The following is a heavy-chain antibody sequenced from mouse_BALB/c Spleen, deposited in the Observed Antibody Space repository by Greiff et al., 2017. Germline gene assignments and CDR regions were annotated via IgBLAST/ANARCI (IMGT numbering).Heavy chain of an antibody. D-gene: IGHD2-14*01. V-gene: IGHV2-2*02. CDR1: GFSLTSYG. CDR3: ARRGRYDEGNYYAMDY. J-gene: IGHJ4*01. CDR2: IWSGGST. Sequence: VQLKQSGPGLVQPSQSLSITCTVSGFSLTSYGVHWVRQSPGKGLEWLGVIWSGGSTDYNAAFISRLSISKDNSKSQVFFKMNSLQANDTAIYYCARRGRYDEGNYYAMDYWGQGTSVTVSS.